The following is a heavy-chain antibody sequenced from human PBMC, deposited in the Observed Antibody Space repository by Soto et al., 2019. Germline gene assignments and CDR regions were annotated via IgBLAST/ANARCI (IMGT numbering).Heavy chain of an antibody. Sequence: GASVKVSCKASGGTFSSYAISWVRQAPGQGLEWMGGIIPIFGTANYAQKFQGRVTITADESTSTAYMELSSLRSEGTAVYYCARVLLWFGEKQNYYGMDVWGQGTTVTSP. CDR3: ARVLLWFGEKQNYYGMDV. CDR1: GGTFSSYA. V-gene: IGHV1-69*13. D-gene: IGHD3-10*01. J-gene: IGHJ6*02. CDR2: IIPIFGTA.